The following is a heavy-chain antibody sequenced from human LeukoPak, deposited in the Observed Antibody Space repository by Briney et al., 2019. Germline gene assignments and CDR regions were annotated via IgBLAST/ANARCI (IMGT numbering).Heavy chain of an antibody. V-gene: IGHV4-34*01. J-gene: IGHJ5*02. CDR1: GGSFSGYY. Sequence: SETLSLTCAVYGGSFSGYYWSWIRQPPGKGLEWIGEINHSGSTNYNPSLKSRVTISVDTSKNQFSLKLSSVTAADTAVYYCAKDYYDFWSGPFNWFDPWGQGTLVTVSS. CDR2: INHSGST. CDR3: AKDYYDFWSGPFNWFDP. D-gene: IGHD3-3*01.